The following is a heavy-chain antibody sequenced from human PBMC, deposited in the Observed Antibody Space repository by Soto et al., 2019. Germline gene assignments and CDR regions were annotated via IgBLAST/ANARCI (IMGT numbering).Heavy chain of an antibody. CDR2: INPSGGST. J-gene: IGHJ3*02. Sequence: GASVKVSCKASGYTFTSYYIHWVRQAPGQGLEWMGIINPSGGSTTYAQKFQGRVTMTRDTSTSTVYMELSSLRPEDTAVYYCTRAPSYGAFDIWGKGTMVTVSS. V-gene: IGHV1-46*03. CDR1: GYTFTSYY. CDR3: TRAPSYGAFDI. D-gene: IGHD4-17*01.